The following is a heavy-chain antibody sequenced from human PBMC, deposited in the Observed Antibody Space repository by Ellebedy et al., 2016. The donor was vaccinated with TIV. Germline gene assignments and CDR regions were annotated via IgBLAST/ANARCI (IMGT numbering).Heavy chain of an antibody. CDR3: AGAPGPGEYYYDSSGYAFDI. J-gene: IGHJ3*02. CDR1: GLTFSSYW. CDR2: INIDGTTT. Sequence: GESLKISCAVSGLTFSSYWMHWVRQAPGKGLVWVSRINIDGTTTTYADSVKGRFTISRDNAKNTLYLQMDSLRAEDTAVYYCAGAPGPGEYYYDSSGYAFDIWGQGTMVTVSS. D-gene: IGHD3-22*01. V-gene: IGHV3-74*03.